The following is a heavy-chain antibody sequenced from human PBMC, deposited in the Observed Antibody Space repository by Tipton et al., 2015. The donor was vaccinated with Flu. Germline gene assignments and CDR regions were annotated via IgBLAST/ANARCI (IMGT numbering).Heavy chain of an antibody. CDR1: GYSFTSYY. CDR2: IYPGDSDA. V-gene: IGHV5-51*01. CDR3: ARHFYCDGTSLRGLDV. Sequence: QLVQSGGEVREPGESLKISCKGSGYSFTSYYIAWVRQMPGRGLEWMGIIYPGDSDARYSPSLQGQVTISADKSSRTAYLQWSSLKASDSGIYYWARHFYCDGTSLRGLDVWGQGTMVTVSS. D-gene: IGHD1-7*01. J-gene: IGHJ3*01.